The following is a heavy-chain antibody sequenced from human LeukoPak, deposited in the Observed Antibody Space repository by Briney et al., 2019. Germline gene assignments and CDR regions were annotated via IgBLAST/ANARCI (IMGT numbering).Heavy chain of an antibody. CDR2: IRNSGENT. J-gene: IGHJ5*02. CDR3: TKLVTGYPNWFAP. Sequence: PGGSLRLSCAASGFTFSNYVMGWVRQAPGKGLEWVSAIRNSGENTYYADSVKGRFTISRDNSKNTLYLQMNSLRVENTAVYYCTKLVTGYPNWFAPWGQGALVTVSS. V-gene: IGHV3-23*01. CDR1: GFTFSNYV. D-gene: IGHD3-9*01.